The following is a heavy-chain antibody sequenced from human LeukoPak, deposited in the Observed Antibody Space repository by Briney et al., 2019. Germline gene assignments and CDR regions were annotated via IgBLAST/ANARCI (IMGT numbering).Heavy chain of an antibody. D-gene: IGHD4-23*01. CDR3: AKTTAVATPPRYFQN. V-gene: IGHV3-23*01. CDR1: GFTFSSYA. CDR2: ISGSGRTI. Sequence: PGGSLRLSCAASGFTFSSYAMSWVRQAPGKGLEWVSSISGSGRTIYYADSVKGRLTISRDSSKNTLYLQMNSLRAEDTAVYYCAKTTAVATPPRYFQNWGQGTLVTVSS. J-gene: IGHJ1*01.